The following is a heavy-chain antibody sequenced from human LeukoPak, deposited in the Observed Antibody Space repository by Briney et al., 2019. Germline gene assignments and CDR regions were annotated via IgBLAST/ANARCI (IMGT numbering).Heavy chain of an antibody. V-gene: IGHV3-23*01. CDR2: ISGSGGST. CDR1: GFTFSSYA. J-gene: IGHJ4*02. CDR3: AKDAPSRIAVAGGDYFDY. D-gene: IGHD6-19*01. Sequence: GGSLRLSCAASGFTFSSYAMSWVRQAPGKGLEWVSAISGSGGSTYYADSVKGRFTISRDNSKNTLYLQMNSLRAEDAAVYYCAKDAPSRIAVAGGDYFDYWGQGTLVTVSS.